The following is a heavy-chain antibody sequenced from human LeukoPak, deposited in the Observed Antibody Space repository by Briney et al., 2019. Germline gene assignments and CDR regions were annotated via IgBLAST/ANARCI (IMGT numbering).Heavy chain of an antibody. CDR2: ISSSSSYI. V-gene: IGHV3-21*01. CDR3: ARARGIAAAGHSYYYYGMDV. CDR1: GFTFTNYA. J-gene: IGHJ6*02. Sequence: GSLRLSCAASGFTFTNYAMTWVRQAPGKGLEWVSSISSSSSYIYYADSVKGRFTISRDNAKNSLYLQMNSLRAEDTAVYYCARARGIAAAGHSYYYYGMDVWGQGTTVTVSS. D-gene: IGHD6-13*01.